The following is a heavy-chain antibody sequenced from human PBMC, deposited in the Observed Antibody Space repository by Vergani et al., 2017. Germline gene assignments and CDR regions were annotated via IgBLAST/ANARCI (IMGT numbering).Heavy chain of an antibody. Sequence: QVQLVESGGGVVQRGGSLRLSCATSGFTLRNYDMQWIRQGPGKGLEFVAFIQFDGSNQYYADSVKGRFTLSRDFHKNTLYLQMNSLRTDDTATYYCAKHFRGWGIDYWGQGTQVIVSS. J-gene: IGHJ4*02. V-gene: IGHV3-30*02. CDR2: IQFDGSNQ. CDR1: GFTLRNYD. D-gene: IGHD3-16*01. CDR3: AKHFRGWGIDY.